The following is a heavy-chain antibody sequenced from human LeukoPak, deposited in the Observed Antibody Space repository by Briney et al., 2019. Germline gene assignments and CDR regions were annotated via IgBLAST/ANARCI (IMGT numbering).Heavy chain of an antibody. V-gene: IGHV3-23*01. Sequence: GGSLRLSCAASGFTFSSYAMSWVRQAPGKGLEWVSAISGSGGSTYYADSVKGRFTIFRDNSKNTLYLQMNSLRAEDTAVYYCAKAGIVAARLWGFDPWGQGTLVTVSS. CDR3: AKAGIVAARLWGFDP. CDR2: ISGSGGST. J-gene: IGHJ5*02. D-gene: IGHD2-15*01. CDR1: GFTFSSYA.